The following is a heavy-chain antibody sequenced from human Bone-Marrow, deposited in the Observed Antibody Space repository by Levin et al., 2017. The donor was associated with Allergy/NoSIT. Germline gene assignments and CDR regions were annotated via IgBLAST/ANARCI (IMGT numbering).Heavy chain of an antibody. CDR1: GFRFDDCA. CDR3: AKSKVGEDYGMDV. Sequence: PGGSLRLSCSASGFRFDDCAMFWVRQVPGKGLEWVSGISWNSYVIGYADSVKGRFTISRDNARKSLFLQMNSLRLEDTALYYCAKSKVGEDYGMDVWGQGTTVTVSS. D-gene: IGHD2-2*01. CDR2: ISWNSYVI. V-gene: IGHV3-9*01. J-gene: IGHJ6*02.